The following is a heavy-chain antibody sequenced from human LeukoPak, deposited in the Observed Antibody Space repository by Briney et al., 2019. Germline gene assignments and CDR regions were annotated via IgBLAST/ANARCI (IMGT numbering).Heavy chain of an antibody. V-gene: IGHV3-7*03. CDR1: GFTVSSYW. J-gene: IGHJ4*02. CDR3: ARDLSSRDAY. Sequence: GGSLRLSCAASGFTVSSYWMSWVRQAPGEGLEWVACIHQNGGTEYYVDTMKGRFAISRDDTKNSLYLQMSSLTVEDTAVYYCARDLSSRDAYWGQGTLVTVSS. D-gene: IGHD6-13*01. CDR2: IHQNGGTE.